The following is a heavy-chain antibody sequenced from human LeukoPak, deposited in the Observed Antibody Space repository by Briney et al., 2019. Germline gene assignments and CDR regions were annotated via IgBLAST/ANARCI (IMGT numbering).Heavy chain of an antibody. D-gene: IGHD3-16*01. Sequence: SETLSLTCAVSGYSLGKNYYWGWLRQSPGKGLEWIGRIYGRASTSYNPSLMNRVTMSVDTSKNHFSLQLTSVTAADTAVYYCARYDSRGSASTRFDYWGPRILVTVSS. CDR1: GYSLGKNYY. V-gene: IGHV4-38-2*01. CDR3: ARYDSRGSASTRFDY. CDR2: IYGRAST. J-gene: IGHJ4*02.